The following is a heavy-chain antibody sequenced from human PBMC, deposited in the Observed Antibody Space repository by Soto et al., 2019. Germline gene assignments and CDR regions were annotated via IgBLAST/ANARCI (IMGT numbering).Heavy chain of an antibody. J-gene: IGHJ4*02. CDR3: AREVERGYSYGYLEY. CDR1: GYTFTSYY. D-gene: IGHD5-18*01. CDR2: INPSGGGT. V-gene: IGHV1-46*01. Sequence: ASVKVSCKASGYTFTSYYMHWVRQAPGQGLEWMGIINPSGGGTSYTQKFQGRVTMTRDTFTSTVYMELSSLRSEDTAVYYCAREVERGYSYGYLEYWGQGTLVTVSS.